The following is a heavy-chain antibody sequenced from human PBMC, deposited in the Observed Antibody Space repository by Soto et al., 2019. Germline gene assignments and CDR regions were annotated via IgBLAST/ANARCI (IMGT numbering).Heavy chain of an antibody. CDR1: GYAFTGYY. V-gene: IGHV1-2*04. J-gene: IGHJ6*02. Sequence: ASVKVSCKASGYAFTGYYMHWVRQDPGQGLEWMGWINPNSGGTNYAQKFQGWVTMTRDTSISTAYMELSRLRSDDTAVYYCARDSVRTYSSGWLYYYYGMNVWGQGTTVTVSS. CDR3: ARDSVRTYSSGWLYYYYGMNV. D-gene: IGHD6-19*01. CDR2: INPNSGGT.